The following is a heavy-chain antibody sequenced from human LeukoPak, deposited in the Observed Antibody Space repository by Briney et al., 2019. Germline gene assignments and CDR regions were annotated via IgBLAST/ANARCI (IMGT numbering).Heavy chain of an antibody. J-gene: IGHJ4*02. CDR1: GFTFSDYY. D-gene: IGHD5-18*01. Sequence: GGSLRLSCAASGFTFSDYYMSWIRQAPGKGLEWISYISGSGTPMSYADSVKGRFTISRDNAKNSLYLQMNSLRAEDMALYYCAKATGSSRYSYGLFDYWGQGTLVTVSS. V-gene: IGHV3-11*01. CDR2: ISGSGTPM. CDR3: AKATGSSRYSYGLFDY.